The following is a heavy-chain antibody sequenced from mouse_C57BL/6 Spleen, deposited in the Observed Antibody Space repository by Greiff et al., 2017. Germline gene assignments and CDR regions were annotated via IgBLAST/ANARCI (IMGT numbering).Heavy chain of an antibody. Sequence: QVQLQQPGAELVMPGASVKLSCKASGYTFTSYWMHWVKQRPGQGLEWIGEIDPSDSYTNYNQKFKGKATLTVDKSSSTAYMQLSSLTSVDSAVYSCAGGGIYYSNSPFAYWGQGTLVTVSA. D-gene: IGHD2-5*01. V-gene: IGHV1-69*01. J-gene: IGHJ3*01. CDR2: IDPSDSYT. CDR3: AGGGIYYSNSPFAY. CDR1: GYTFTSYW.